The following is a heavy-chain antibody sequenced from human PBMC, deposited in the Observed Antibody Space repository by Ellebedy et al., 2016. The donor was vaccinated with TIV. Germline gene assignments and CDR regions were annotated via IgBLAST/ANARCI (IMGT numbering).Heavy chain of an antibody. CDR2: INHSGST. V-gene: IGHV4-34*01. J-gene: IGHJ5*02. CDR3: ARTALLEWLISNWFDP. CDR1: GGSFSGYY. D-gene: IGHD3-3*01. Sequence: SETLSLTXAVYGGSFSGYYWSWIRQPPGKGLEWIGEINHSGSTNYNPSLKSRVTISVDTSKNQFSLKLSSVTAADTAVCYCARTALLEWLISNWFDPWGQGTLVTVSS.